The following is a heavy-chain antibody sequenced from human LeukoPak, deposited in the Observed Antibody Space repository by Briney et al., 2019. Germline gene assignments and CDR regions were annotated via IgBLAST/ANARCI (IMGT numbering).Heavy chain of an antibody. CDR2: INHSGST. CDR1: GGSFSGYY. CDR3: ARATGYGGLWRY. D-gene: IGHD3-3*01. V-gene: IGHV4-34*01. Sequence: PSETLSLNCAVYGGSFSGYYWSWIRQPPGKGLEWIGEINHSGSTNYNPSLKSRVTISVDTSKNQFSLKLSSVTAADTAVYYCARATGYGGLWRYWGQGTLVTVSS. J-gene: IGHJ4*02.